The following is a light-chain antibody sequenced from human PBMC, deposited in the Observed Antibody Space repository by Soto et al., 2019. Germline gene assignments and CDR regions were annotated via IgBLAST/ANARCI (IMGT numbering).Light chain of an antibody. J-gene: IGKJ5*01. CDR2: DAS. V-gene: IGKV3-11*01. CDR1: QSVSRY. CDR3: QQRSNWIT. Sequence: EIVFGQSPGTLSLSPGERASLSCRASQSVSRYLARYQPKPVHAPRLLIYDASYRATGIPARFSGSGSGTDFTLTISSLEPEDFAIYYCQQRSNWITFGQGTRLEIK.